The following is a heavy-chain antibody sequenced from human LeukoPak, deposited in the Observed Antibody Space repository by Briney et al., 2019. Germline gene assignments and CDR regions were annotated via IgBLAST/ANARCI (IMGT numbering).Heavy chain of an antibody. CDR2: INPSGGST. D-gene: IGHD6-25*01. J-gene: IGHJ3*02. CDR1: GYTFTSYY. V-gene: IGHV1-46*01. Sequence: GASVKVSCKASGYTFTSYYMHWVRQAPGQGLEWMGIINPSGGSTSYAQKFQGRVTMTRDTSTSTVYMELSSLRSEDTAVYYCARDSNKDSSGSGAFDIWGQGTMVTVSS. CDR3: ARDSNKDSSGSGAFDI.